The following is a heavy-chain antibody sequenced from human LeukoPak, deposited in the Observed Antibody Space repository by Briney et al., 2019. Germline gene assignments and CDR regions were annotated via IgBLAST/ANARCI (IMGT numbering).Heavy chain of an antibody. D-gene: IGHD6-13*01. Sequence: NPSETLSLTCAVYGGSFSDYYWFWIRQPPGKGLEWIGEINHSGSTNYNLSLKSRVTMSVDTSKNQFSLKLSSVTAADTAVYYCARYIAAAGLDYWGQGTLVTVSS. J-gene: IGHJ4*02. CDR1: GGSFSDYY. CDR2: INHSGST. V-gene: IGHV4-34*10. CDR3: ARYIAAAGLDY.